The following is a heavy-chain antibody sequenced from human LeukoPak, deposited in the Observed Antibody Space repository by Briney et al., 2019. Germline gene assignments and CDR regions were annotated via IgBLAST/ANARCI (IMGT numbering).Heavy chain of an antibody. Sequence: KPSETLSLTCTVSGGSVSSYYWSWIRQPPGKGLEWIGYIYYSGSTNYNPSLKSRVTISVDTSKNQFSLKLSSVTAADTAVYYCARVMSGYYGSGSYFATPFDYWGQGTLVTVSS. V-gene: IGHV4-59*02. CDR2: IYYSGST. CDR3: ARVMSGYYGSGSYFATPFDY. D-gene: IGHD3-10*01. J-gene: IGHJ4*02. CDR1: GGSVSSYY.